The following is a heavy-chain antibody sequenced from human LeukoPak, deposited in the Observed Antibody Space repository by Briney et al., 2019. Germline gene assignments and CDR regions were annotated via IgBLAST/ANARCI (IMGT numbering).Heavy chain of an antibody. J-gene: IGHJ4*02. Sequence: GGSLRLSCAASVFTFSIYWMHWVPQAPGRGRVGFSRINSDGSSTSYADSVKGRFTISRDNAKNTLYLQMNSLRAEDTAVYYCARDVPRTSGHWGQGTLVTVSS. CDR3: ARDVPRTSGH. CDR2: INSDGSST. CDR1: VFTFSIYW. V-gene: IGHV3-74*01. D-gene: IGHD3-10*01.